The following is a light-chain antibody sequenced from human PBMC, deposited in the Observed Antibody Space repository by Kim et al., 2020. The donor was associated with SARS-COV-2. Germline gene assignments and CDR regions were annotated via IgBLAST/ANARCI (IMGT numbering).Light chain of an antibody. J-gene: IGLJ1*01. Sequence: GQSVPISCTGTGGDVGYYKRVSWYHQTPGTAPKLLIYDVSDRPSGVPDRFSGSKSGNTASLTISGLQAEDEADYYCSSYTYTSTFVFGTGTKVTVL. V-gene: IGLV2-18*02. CDR3: SSYTYTSTFV. CDR1: GGDVGYYKR. CDR2: DVS.